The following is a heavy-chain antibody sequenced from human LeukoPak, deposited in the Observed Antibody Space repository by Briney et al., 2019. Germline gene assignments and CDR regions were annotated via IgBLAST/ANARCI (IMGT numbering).Heavy chain of an antibody. CDR2: IHTSGNT. D-gene: IGHD5-18*01. CDR1: GASISSYY. CDR3: ARGLRGYSYGLGQGWAFDI. J-gene: IGHJ3*02. V-gene: IGHV4-4*07. Sequence: SETLSLTCSVSGASISSYYWTWIRQPAGKGPEWIGRIHTSGNTNYNPSLKSRVNMSADTSKNQFSLKLNSVTAADTAVYYCARGLRGYSYGLGQGWAFDIWGQGTMVTVSS.